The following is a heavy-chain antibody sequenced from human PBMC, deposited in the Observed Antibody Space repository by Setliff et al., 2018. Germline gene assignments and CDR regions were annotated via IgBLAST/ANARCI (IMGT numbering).Heavy chain of an antibody. CDR2: IHSSGSI. V-gene: IGHV4-59*01. CDR1: GGSISSYY. J-gene: IGHJ6*03. Sequence: PSETLSLTCTVSGGSISSYYWAWIRQPPGMRLGWIGHIHSSGSINYNPSVQGRVTMSVDRSNNHFSLKLTSLIAADTAVYYCAREYISGGWYGEGESGYYMDVWGKGTTVTVSS. CDR3: AREYISGGWYGEGESGYYMDV. D-gene: IGHD6-19*01.